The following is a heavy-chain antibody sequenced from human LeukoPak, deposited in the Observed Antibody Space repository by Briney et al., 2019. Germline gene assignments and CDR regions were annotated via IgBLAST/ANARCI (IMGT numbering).Heavy chain of an antibody. Sequence: PGRSLRLSCAASGFTFSSYAMHWVRQAPGKGLEWVAVISYDGSNKYYADSVKGRFTISRDNSKNTLYLQMNSLRAEDTAVYYCAKDLGYSYGPSGYWGQGTLVTVSS. V-gene: IGHV3-30*04. D-gene: IGHD5-18*01. CDR1: GFTFSSYA. CDR2: ISYDGSNK. CDR3: AKDLGYSYGPSGY. J-gene: IGHJ4*02.